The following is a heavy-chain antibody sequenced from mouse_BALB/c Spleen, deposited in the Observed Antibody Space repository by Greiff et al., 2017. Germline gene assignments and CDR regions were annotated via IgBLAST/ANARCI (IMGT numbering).Heavy chain of an antibody. D-gene: IGHD1-1*01. CDR1: GYTFTSYY. Sequence: VQLQQSGAELVKPGASVKLSCKASGYTFTSYYMYWVKQRPGQGLEWIGEINPSNGGTNFNEKFKSKATLTVDKSSSTAYMQLSSLTSEDSAVYYCTRPSTGDAMDYWGQGTSVTVSS. CDR3: TRPSTGDAMDY. V-gene: IGHV1S81*02. CDR2: INPSNGGT. J-gene: IGHJ4*01.